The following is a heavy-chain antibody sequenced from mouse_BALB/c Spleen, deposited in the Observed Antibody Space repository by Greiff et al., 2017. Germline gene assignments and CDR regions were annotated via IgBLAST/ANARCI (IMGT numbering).Heavy chain of an antibody. Sequence: DVKLQESGGGLVQPGGSLKLSCAASGFDFSRYWMSWVRQAPGKGLEWIGEINPDSSTINYTPSLKDKFIISRDNAKNTLYLQMSKVRSEDTALYYCARLYYDYDEGFAYWGQGTLVTVSA. J-gene: IGHJ3*01. D-gene: IGHD2-4*01. V-gene: IGHV4-1*02. CDR2: INPDSSTI. CDR1: GFDFSRYW. CDR3: ARLYYDYDEGFAY.